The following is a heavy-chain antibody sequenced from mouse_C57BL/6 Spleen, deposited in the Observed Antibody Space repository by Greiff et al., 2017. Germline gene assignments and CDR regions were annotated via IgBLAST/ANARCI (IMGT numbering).Heavy chain of an antibody. CDR3: ARWGYYPYAMDY. CDR1: GYSFTGYY. J-gene: IGHJ4*01. D-gene: IGHD2-3*01. Sequence: VQLQQSGPELVKPGASVKISCKASGYSFTGYYMNWVKQSPEKSLEWIGEINPSTGGTTYNQKFKAKATLTVDKSSSTAYMQLKSLTSEDSAVYYCARWGYYPYAMDYWGQGTSVTVSS. CDR2: INPSTGGT. V-gene: IGHV1-42*01.